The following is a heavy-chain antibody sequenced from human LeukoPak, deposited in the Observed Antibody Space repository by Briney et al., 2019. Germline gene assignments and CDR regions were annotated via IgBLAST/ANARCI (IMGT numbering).Heavy chain of an antibody. J-gene: IGHJ4*02. V-gene: IGHV3-33*01. CDR1: GFTFSSYG. CDR3: AREKEGIAAAGTSYFDY. CDR2: IWYDGSNK. Sequence: GGSLRLSCAASGFTFSSYGMHWVRQAPGKGLEWVAVIWYDGSNKYYADSVKGRFTISRDNSKNTLYLQMNSLRAEDTAVYYCAREKEGIAAAGTSYFDYWGQGTLVTVSS. D-gene: IGHD6-13*01.